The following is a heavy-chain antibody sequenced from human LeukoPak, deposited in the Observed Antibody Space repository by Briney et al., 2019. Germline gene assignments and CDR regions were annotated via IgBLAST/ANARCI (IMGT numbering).Heavy chain of an antibody. CDR1: GGSISSGSYY. D-gene: IGHD1-26*01. CDR3: ARAEIVGATIGYFDY. Sequence: PSQTLSLTCTVSGGSISSGSYYWSWIRQPAGKGLEWIGRIYTSGSTNYNPSLKSRVTISVDTSKNQFSLKLSSVTAADTAVYYRARAEIVGATIGYFDYWGQGTLVTVSS. J-gene: IGHJ4*02. V-gene: IGHV4-61*02. CDR2: IYTSGST.